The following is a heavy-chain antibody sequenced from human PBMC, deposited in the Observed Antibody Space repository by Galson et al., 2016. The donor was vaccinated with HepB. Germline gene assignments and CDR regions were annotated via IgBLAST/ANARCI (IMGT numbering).Heavy chain of an antibody. Sequence: SLRLSCAASGFTFSAYWMNWFRQAPGKGLEWVGNVKRDGSEKYYVASVKGRFTISRDNAKNSVYLQMNSLRAEDTAVYYCARGSGWLIDYWGQGTLVTVSS. J-gene: IGHJ4*02. CDR1: GFTFSAYW. CDR2: VKRDGSEK. CDR3: ARGSGWLIDY. V-gene: IGHV3-7*03. D-gene: IGHD6-19*01.